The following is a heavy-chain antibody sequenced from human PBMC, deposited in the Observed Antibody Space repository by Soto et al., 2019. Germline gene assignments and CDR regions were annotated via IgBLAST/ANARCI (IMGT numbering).Heavy chain of an antibody. J-gene: IGHJ4*02. V-gene: IGHV3-64*02. Sequence: GGSLRLSCAASRFTFSSSYMHWVRQAPGKGLQYVSAISPSGDSTFYTDSVKGRFTISRDNSKNMLYLQMGSLRAEDMAVYYCARGHYYGSGLYYFDYWGQGALVTV. CDR3: ARGHYYGSGLYYFDY. D-gene: IGHD3-10*01. CDR2: ISPSGDST. CDR1: RFTFSSSY.